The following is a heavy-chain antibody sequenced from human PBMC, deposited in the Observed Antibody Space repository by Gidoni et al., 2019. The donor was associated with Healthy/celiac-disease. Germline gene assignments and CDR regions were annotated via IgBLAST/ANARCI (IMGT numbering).Heavy chain of an antibody. J-gene: IGHJ4*02. D-gene: IGHD6-19*01. Sequence: QLQLQESGPGLVKPSGTLSLTCAVSVGSISSSNWWSWVRQPPGKGLEWIGEIYHSGSTNYNPSLKSRVTISVDKSKNQFSLKLSSVTAADTAVYYCARAGIAVAGTGDFDYWGQGTLVTVSS. CDR1: VGSISSSNW. V-gene: IGHV4-4*02. CDR2: IYHSGST. CDR3: ARAGIAVAGTGDFDY.